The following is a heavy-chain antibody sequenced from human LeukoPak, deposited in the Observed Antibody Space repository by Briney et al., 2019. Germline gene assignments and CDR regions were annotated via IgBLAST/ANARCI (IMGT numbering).Heavy chain of an antibody. CDR1: GGTFSSYA. CDR2: IIPIFGTA. J-gene: IGHJ4*02. D-gene: IGHD5-12*01. CDR3: ARAAVGYSGYDQGGLDY. Sequence: SVKVSCKASGGTFSSYAISWVRQAPGQGLEWMGGIIPIFGTANYAQKFQGRVTITADESTSTAYMELSSLRSEDTAVYYCARAAVGYSGYDQGGLDYWGQGTLVTVPS. V-gene: IGHV1-69*13.